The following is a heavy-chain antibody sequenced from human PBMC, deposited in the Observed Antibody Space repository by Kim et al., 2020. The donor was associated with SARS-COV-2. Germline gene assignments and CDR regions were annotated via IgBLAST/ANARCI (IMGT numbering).Heavy chain of an antibody. J-gene: IGHJ5*02. CDR3: ARGRRSSGLDP. D-gene: IGHD6-19*01. CDR2: INHSGST. CDR1: GGSFSGYY. V-gene: IGHV4-34*01. Sequence: SETLSLTCAVYGGSFSGYYWSWIRQPPGKGLEWIGEINHSGSTNYNPSLKSRVTISVDTSKNQFSLKLSSVTAADTAVYYCARGRRSSGLDPWGQGTLAT.